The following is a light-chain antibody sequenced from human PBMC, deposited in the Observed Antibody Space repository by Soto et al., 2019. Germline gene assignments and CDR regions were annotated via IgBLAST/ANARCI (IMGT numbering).Light chain of an antibody. CDR1: QSVSNY. J-gene: IGKJ2*01. CDR3: QQSYTTPFT. Sequence: DIQMTQSPSSLSASVGDRVTITCRASQSVSNYLNWFQHKPGRAPKLLIHTASTLRSGVPSRFSGSGSGADVTLTISSLQREDCATYYGQQSYTTPFTFGQGTELEIK. CDR2: TAS. V-gene: IGKV1-39*01.